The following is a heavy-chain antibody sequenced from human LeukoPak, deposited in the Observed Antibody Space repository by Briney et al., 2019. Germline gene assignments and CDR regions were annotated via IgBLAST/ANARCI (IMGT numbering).Heavy chain of an antibody. Sequence: SVKVSCKASGGTFSSYAISWVRQAPGQGLEWMGGVIPIFGTANYAQKFQGRVTITTDESTSTAYMELSSLRSEDTAVYYCASISDDYGGNSGRGYWGQGTLVTVSS. CDR3: ASISDDYGGNSGRGY. CDR2: VIPIFGTA. CDR1: GGTFSSYA. V-gene: IGHV1-69*05. D-gene: IGHD4-23*01. J-gene: IGHJ4*02.